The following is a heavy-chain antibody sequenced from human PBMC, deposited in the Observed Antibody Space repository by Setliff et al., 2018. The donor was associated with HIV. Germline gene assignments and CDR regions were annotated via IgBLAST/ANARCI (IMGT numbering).Heavy chain of an antibody. Sequence: GASVKVSCKASGYTFTDYYMHWMRQAPGRGLEWMGWIYPKSGDTNYEQKFQGRVTLTRDTSISTAYMEVSNLRSDDTAVYYCARDPGYKSSWYGAFDIWGQGTMVTVSS. CDR3: ARDPGYKSSWYGAFDI. D-gene: IGHD6-13*01. V-gene: IGHV1-2*02. CDR2: IYPKSGDT. J-gene: IGHJ3*02. CDR1: GYTFTDYY.